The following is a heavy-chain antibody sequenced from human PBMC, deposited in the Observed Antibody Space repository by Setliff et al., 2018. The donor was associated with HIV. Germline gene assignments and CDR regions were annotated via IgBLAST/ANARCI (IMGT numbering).Heavy chain of an antibody. Sequence: SVKVSCKASGGTFSSYAISWVRQAPGQGLEWMGGIIPILGIANYAQKFQGRVTITADKSTSTAYMELSSLRSEDTAVYYCARGATYYYDSSGYYSLLADAFDIWGQGTMVTVSS. CDR3: ARGATYYYDSSGYYSLLADAFDI. J-gene: IGHJ3*02. CDR1: GGTFSSYA. V-gene: IGHV1-69*10. D-gene: IGHD3-22*01. CDR2: IIPILGIA.